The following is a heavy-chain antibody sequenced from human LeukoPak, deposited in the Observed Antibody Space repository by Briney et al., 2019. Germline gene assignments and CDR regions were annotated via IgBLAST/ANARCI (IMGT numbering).Heavy chain of an antibody. CDR1: VGSFSSSSYY. V-gene: IGHV4-39*01. D-gene: IGHD1-26*01. CDR3: ARHWVGANTGLGGSYSYYGMDV. J-gene: IGHJ6*02. CDR2: IYYNGST. Sequence: PSETLSLICTVSVGSFSSSSYYWGWIRQPPGKGLEWIGRIYYNGSTYYNPSLKSRVTISVDTAKNQCSLKLGSGTAADTAVYYCARHWVGANTGLGGSYSYYGMDVWGQGTTVTVSS.